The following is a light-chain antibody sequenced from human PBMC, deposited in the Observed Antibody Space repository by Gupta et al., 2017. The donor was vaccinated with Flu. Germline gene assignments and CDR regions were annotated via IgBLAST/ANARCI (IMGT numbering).Light chain of an antibody. CDR3: QKYNTAPPFT. CDR1: HDISNS. CDR2: AAS. J-gene: IGKJ3*01. Sequence: STRSASVGDRVTISCRASHDISNSLVWYQHKPGKVPNLLIYAASTLQSGVSSRFSGSGYGTDFTLTISSLQPEDVATYYCQKYNTAPPFTFGPGTKVDIK. V-gene: IGKV1-27*01.